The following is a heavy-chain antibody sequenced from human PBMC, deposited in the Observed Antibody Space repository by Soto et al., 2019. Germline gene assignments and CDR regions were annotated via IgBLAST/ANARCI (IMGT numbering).Heavy chain of an antibody. Sequence: QPGGSLRLSCAASGFTFSNYAMSWVRQAPGKGLEWVSSITGSGDYTYYADSVKGRFTISRDNSKNTLYLQMNSLRAEDTAVYYCAKARCYDSTGYLYYFDYWGQGTLVTVSS. CDR3: AKARCYDSTGYLYYFDY. J-gene: IGHJ4*02. CDR2: ITGSGDYT. V-gene: IGHV3-23*01. CDR1: GFTFSNYA. D-gene: IGHD3-22*01.